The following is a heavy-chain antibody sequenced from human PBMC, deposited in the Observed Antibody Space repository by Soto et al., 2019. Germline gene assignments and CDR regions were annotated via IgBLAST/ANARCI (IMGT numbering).Heavy chain of an antibody. Sequence: ASVKLSCKASAYTFTIYSMHWVRQAPGQRLEWMGWINAGNGNTKYSQKFQGRVTITRDTSASTAYMELSSLRSEDTAVYYCASEYCGGDCYSAARYGMDVWGQGTTVT. V-gene: IGHV1-3*01. CDR2: INAGNGNT. D-gene: IGHD2-21*02. CDR3: ASEYCGGDCYSAARYGMDV. J-gene: IGHJ6*02. CDR1: AYTFTIYS.